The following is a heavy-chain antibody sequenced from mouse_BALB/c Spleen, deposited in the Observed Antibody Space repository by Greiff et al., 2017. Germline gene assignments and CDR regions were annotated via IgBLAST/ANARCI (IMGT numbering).Heavy chain of an antibody. Sequence: LVKTGASVKISCKASGYSFTGYYMHWVKQSHGKSLEWIGYISCYNGATSYNQKFKGKATFTVDTSSSTAYMQFNSLTSEDSAVYYCARALSSYYGQLDYWGQGTSVTVSS. J-gene: IGHJ4*01. CDR2: ISCYNGAT. CDR3: ARALSSYYGQLDY. D-gene: IGHD2-10*01. V-gene: IGHV1S34*01. CDR1: GYSFTGYY.